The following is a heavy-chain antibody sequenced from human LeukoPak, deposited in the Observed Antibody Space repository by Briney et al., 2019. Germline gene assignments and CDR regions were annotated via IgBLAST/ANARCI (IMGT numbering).Heavy chain of an antibody. V-gene: IGHV3-33*01. J-gene: IGHJ6*04. CDR1: GFTFTIYG. Sequence: GGSLRLSCAASGFTFTIYGMHWVRQAPGKGLEWVAVIWYDGRRKYYADSVKGRFTISRDNSKNTLYLQMSSLRAEDTAVYYCARAGIAGTTGGMDVWGKGTTVTVSS. D-gene: IGHD1-7*01. CDR2: IWYDGRRK. CDR3: ARAGIAGTTGGMDV.